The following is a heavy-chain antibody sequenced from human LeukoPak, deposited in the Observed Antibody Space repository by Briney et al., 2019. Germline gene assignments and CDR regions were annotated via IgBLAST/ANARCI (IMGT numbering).Heavy chain of an antibody. CDR1: GGSISSSSYY. CDR3: ARRGELLWFGESSRRHGNWLDH. J-gene: IGHJ5*02. D-gene: IGHD3-10*01. V-gene: IGHV4-39*07. Sequence: SETLSLTCTVSGGSISSSSYYWGWIRQPPGKGLEWIGSIYYSGSTYYNPSLKSRVTISVDTSKNQFSLKLSSVTAADTAVDYCARRGELLWFGESSRRHGNWLDHWGQGTLVTVSS. CDR2: IYYSGST.